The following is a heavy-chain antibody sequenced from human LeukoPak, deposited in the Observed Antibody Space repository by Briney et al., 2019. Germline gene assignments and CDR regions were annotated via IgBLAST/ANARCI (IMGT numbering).Heavy chain of an antibody. V-gene: IGHV3-64*01. J-gene: IGHJ4*02. CDR1: GFTFSSYS. CDR3: ARASVYYYESSVYWPDVH. CDR2: IDGSGDSSVYST. Sequence: GGSLRLSCAASGFTFSSYSMHWVRQAPGKGLEYVSAIDGSGDSSVYSTYYAKSVNGRFNISKDNSRNTLYLQMGSLRPEITAIYYCARASVYYYESSVYWPDVHWAQGTLVTVPS. D-gene: IGHD3-22*01.